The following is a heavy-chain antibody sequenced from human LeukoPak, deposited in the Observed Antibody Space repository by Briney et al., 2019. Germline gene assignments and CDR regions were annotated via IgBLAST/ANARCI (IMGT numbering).Heavy chain of an antibody. CDR1: GGSFSGYY. CDR3: ARHRGRLGYCSSTSCYTVDY. D-gene: IGHD2-2*02. CDR2: INHSGST. V-gene: IGHV4-34*01. J-gene: IGHJ4*02. Sequence: SETLSLTCAVYGGSFSGYYWSWIRQPPGKGLEWIGEINHSGSTNYNPSLKSRVTISVDTSKNQFSLKLSSVTAADTAVYYCARHRGRLGYCSSTSCYTVDYWGQGTLVTVSS.